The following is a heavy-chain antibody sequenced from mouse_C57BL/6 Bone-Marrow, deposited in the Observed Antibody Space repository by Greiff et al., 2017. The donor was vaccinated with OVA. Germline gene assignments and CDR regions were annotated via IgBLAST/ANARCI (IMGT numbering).Heavy chain of an antibody. CDR1: GYSITSGYY. CDR3: AKETGNYVAY. V-gene: IGHV3-6*01. CDR2: ISYDGSN. J-gene: IGHJ3*01. D-gene: IGHD2-1*01. Sequence: EVQLQESGPGLVKPSQSLSLPCSVTGYSITSGYYWNWIRQFPGNKLEWMGYISYDGSNNYNPSLKNRISITRDTSKNQFFLKLNSVTTEYTATYYGAKETGNYVAYWGQGTLVTVSA.